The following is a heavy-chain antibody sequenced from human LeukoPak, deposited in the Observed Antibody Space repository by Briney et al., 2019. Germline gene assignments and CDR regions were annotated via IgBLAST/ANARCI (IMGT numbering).Heavy chain of an antibody. V-gene: IGHV4-34*01. CDR1: GGFFSDYY. Sequence: SETLSLTCAVYGGFFSDYYWTWIRQPPGKGLEWIGEINHSGSPNNNPSPKSRVSISFDTSKNQFSLKLTSVTAADTAVYYCGSRRTAMFGVIKGPIDYWGQGTLVTVSS. CDR2: INHSGSP. J-gene: IGHJ4*02. D-gene: IGHD3-3*01. CDR3: GSRRTAMFGVIKGPIDY.